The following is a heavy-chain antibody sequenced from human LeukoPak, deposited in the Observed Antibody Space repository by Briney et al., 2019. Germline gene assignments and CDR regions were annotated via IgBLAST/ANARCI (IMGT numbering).Heavy chain of an antibody. CDR2: IYYSGST. J-gene: IGHJ5*01. CDR3: ATSGYPPVFDF. D-gene: IGHD3-22*01. CDR1: GSSISNFY. Sequence: SETLSLTCTVSGSSISNFYWSWIRQPPGKGLEWIGYIYYSGSTNYNPSLEGRVTMSVDTSKNQFSLKMNSMTAADTAMYYCATSGYPPVFDFWGQGALVTVSS. V-gene: IGHV4-59*01.